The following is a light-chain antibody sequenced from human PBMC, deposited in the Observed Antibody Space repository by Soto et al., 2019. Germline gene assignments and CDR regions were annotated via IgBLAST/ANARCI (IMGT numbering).Light chain of an antibody. CDR1: QSISSW. CDR2: DAS. Sequence: DILMTQSPSTLSASVGDRVTITCRASQSISSWLAWYQQKPGKAPKLLIYDASSLESGVPSRFSGSGSGTEFTLTISSLQPDDFATYYRQQYNSHSPTFGQGTKVEIK. CDR3: QQYNSHSPT. V-gene: IGKV1-5*01. J-gene: IGKJ1*01.